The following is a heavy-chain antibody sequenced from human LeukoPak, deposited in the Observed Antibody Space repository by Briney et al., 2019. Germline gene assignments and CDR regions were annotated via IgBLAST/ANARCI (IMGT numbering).Heavy chain of an antibody. J-gene: IGHJ4*02. V-gene: IGHV3-21*01. D-gene: IGHD1-1*01. CDR1: GFTFSSYM. Sequence: GGSLRLSCAASGFTFSSYMMNWVRQAPGKGLEWVSSINSGSTYTYYTESVKGRFTVSRDNAKNSLFLQMNSLGAEDTAIYYCARSLTTLTYEGYWGQGTLVTVSS. CDR3: ARSLTTLTYEGY. CDR2: INSGSTYT.